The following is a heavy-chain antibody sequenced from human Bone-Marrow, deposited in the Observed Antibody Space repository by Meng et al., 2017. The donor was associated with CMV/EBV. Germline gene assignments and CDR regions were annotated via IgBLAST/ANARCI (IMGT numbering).Heavy chain of an antibody. D-gene: IGHD2-21*01. Sequence: GGSLRLSCAASGFIFSNYGMHWVRQAPGKGLEWVTFIRYDETNKYYADSVKGRFTISRDNSKNTLYLQMNSLRTEDTAVYYCAKDGGGDWWNTFHIRGQGTMVTVSS. CDR1: GFIFSNYG. CDR3: AKDGGGDWWNTFHI. J-gene: IGHJ3*02. CDR2: IRYDETNK. V-gene: IGHV3-30*02.